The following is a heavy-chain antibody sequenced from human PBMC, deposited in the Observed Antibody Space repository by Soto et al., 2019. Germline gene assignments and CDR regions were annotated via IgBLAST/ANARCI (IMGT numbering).Heavy chain of an antibody. CDR2: ISYDGSNK. D-gene: IGHD3-22*01. V-gene: IGHV3-30*18. Sequence: PGGSLRLSCAASGFTFSSYGMHWVRQAPGKGLEWVAVISYDGSNKYYADSVKGRFTISRDNSKNTLYLQMNSLRAEDTAVYYCAKDVDYYDSSGYGPHFDYWGQGTLVTVSS. CDR3: AKDVDYYDSSGYGPHFDY. J-gene: IGHJ4*02. CDR1: GFTFSSYG.